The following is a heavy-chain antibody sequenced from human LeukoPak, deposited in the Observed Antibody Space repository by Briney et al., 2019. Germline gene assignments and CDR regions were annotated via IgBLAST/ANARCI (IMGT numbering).Heavy chain of an antibody. CDR3: ARDRGHTTDY. J-gene: IGHJ4*02. Sequence: EPGGSLRLSCAASGFTVSTNYMSWVRQAPGKGLEWVSLIYSGGTTYYADSVKGRFTISRDSSKNKLYLQMNSLRAEDTAVYYCARDRGHTTDYWGQGTLVTVSS. CDR1: GFTVSTNY. CDR2: IYSGGTT. D-gene: IGHD1-14*01. V-gene: IGHV3-53*01.